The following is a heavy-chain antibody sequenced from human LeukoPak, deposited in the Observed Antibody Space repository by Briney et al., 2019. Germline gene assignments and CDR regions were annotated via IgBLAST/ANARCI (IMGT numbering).Heavy chain of an antibody. Sequence: PSETLSLTCTVSGGSISSSSYYWGWIRQPPGKGLEWIGSIYYSGSTYYNPSLKSRVTISVDTSKNQFSLKLSSVTAADMAVYYCAREYYYDSSGYYQNWFDPWGQGTLVTVSS. V-gene: IGHV4-39*02. J-gene: IGHJ5*02. D-gene: IGHD3-22*01. CDR3: AREYYYDSSGYYQNWFDP. CDR2: IYYSGST. CDR1: GGSISSSSYY.